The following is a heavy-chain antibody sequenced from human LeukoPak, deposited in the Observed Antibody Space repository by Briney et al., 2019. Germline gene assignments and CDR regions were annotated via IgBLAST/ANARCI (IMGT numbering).Heavy chain of an antibody. Sequence: ASVKVSCKASGYTFTSYGISWVQQAPGQGLEWMGWISAYNGNTNYAQKLQGRVTMTTDTSTSTAYMELRSLRSDDTAVYYCARDNYGSGSYYNPAVDYWGQGTLVTVSS. D-gene: IGHD3-10*01. J-gene: IGHJ4*02. CDR3: ARDNYGSGSYYNPAVDY. CDR2: ISAYNGNT. V-gene: IGHV1-18*01. CDR1: GYTFTSYG.